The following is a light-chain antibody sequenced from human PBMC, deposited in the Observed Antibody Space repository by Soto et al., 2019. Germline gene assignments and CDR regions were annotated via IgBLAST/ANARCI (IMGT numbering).Light chain of an antibody. J-gene: IGKJ4*01. CDR1: QSVSSSY. CDR3: HRMET. Sequence: DIVLTQSPGTMSLSPGERATLSCSASQSVSSSYLAWYQQKPGQAPRLLIYGASSRATGIPDMFSGSGSGTDFTLTISSLEPEDCAVYSCHRMETFGGGTTLESK. CDR2: GAS. V-gene: IGKV3-20*01.